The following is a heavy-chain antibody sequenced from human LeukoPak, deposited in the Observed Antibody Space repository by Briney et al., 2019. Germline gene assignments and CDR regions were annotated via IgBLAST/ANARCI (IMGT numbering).Heavy chain of an antibody. CDR2: MNPNSGNT. J-gene: IGHJ3*02. CDR1: GYTFTGYY. D-gene: IGHD4-17*01. V-gene: IGHV1-8*02. Sequence: ASVKVSCKASGYTFTGYYMHWVRQAPGQGLEWMGWMNPNSGNTGYAQKFQGRVTMTRNTSISTAYMELSSLRSEDTAVYYCARGMTTVVMDDAFDIWGQGTMVTVSS. CDR3: ARGMTTVVMDDAFDI.